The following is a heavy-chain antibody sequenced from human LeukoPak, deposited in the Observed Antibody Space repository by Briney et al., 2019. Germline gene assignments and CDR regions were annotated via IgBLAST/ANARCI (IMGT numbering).Heavy chain of an antibody. CDR1: GGSFSGYY. V-gene: IGHV4-34*01. CDR3: ARAPPLYCSSTSCYLRDGYNNRLFDY. Sequence: SETLSLTCAVYGGSFSGYYWSWIRQPPGKGLEWIGEINHSGSTNYNPSLKSRVTISVDTSKNQFSLKLSSVTAADTAVYYCARAPPLYCSSTSCYLRDGYNNRLFDYWGQGTLVTVSS. J-gene: IGHJ4*02. D-gene: IGHD2-2*01. CDR2: INHSGST.